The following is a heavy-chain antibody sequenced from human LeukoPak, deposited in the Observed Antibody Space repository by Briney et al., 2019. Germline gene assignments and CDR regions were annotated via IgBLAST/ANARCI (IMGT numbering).Heavy chain of an antibody. J-gene: IGHJ5*02. CDR1: GFTFSSYA. CDR3: AKAHPLLWFGELLVEWFDP. V-gene: IGHV3-23*01. CDR2: ISGSGGST. D-gene: IGHD3-10*01. Sequence: GGSLRLSCAASGFTFSSYAMSWVRQAPGKGLEWVSAISGSGGSTYYADSVKGRFTISRDNSKNTLYLQMNSLRAEDTAVYYCAKAHPLLWFGELLVEWFDPWGQGTLVTVSS.